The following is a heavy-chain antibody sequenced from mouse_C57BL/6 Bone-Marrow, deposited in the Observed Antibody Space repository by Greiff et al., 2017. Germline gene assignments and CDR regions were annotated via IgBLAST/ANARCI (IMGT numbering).Heavy chain of an antibody. Sequence: EVQLQQSGPELVKPGASVKISCKASGYTFTDYYMNWVKQSHGKSLEWIGDINPNNGGTSYKQKFKGKATLTVDQSSSTAYMELRSLTSEDSAVYYCARESYYFDYWGQGTTLTVSS. CDR1: GYTFTDYY. CDR2: INPNNGGT. V-gene: IGHV1-26*01. CDR3: ARESYYFDY. J-gene: IGHJ2*01.